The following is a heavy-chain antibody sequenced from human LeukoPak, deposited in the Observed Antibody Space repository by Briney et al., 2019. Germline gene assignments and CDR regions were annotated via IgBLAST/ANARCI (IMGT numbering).Heavy chain of an antibody. CDR1: GYTFTGYY. Sequence: ASVKVSCKASGYTFTGYYMHWVRQAPGQGLEWMGWINPNSGGTNYAQKFQGRVTMTRDTSISTAYMELSRLRSDDTAVYYCARVALDYYDSSGYIDYWGQGTLVTVYS. J-gene: IGHJ4*02. V-gene: IGHV1-2*02. CDR3: ARVALDYYDSSGYIDY. D-gene: IGHD3-22*01. CDR2: INPNSGGT.